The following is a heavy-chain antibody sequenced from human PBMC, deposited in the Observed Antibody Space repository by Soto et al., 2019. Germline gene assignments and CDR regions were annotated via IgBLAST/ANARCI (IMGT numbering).Heavy chain of an antibody. Sequence: SETLSLTCTVSGGSICSYYWSWIRQPPGKGLEWIGNIYYSGSTNYNPSLKSRVTISVDTSKNQFSLKLSSVTAADTAVYFCARHSGKRGQYQLLDYWGQGTLVTVSS. CDR1: GGSICSYY. CDR2: IYYSGST. J-gene: IGHJ4*02. V-gene: IGHV4-59*08. CDR3: ARHSGKRGQYQLLDY. D-gene: IGHD2-2*01.